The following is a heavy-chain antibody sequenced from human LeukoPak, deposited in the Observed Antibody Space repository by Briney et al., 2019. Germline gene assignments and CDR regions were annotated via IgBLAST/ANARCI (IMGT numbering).Heavy chain of an antibody. D-gene: IGHD3-22*01. V-gene: IGHV4-34*01. Sequence: SETLSLTCAVYSESFIGYYWSWIRQPPGKGLEWIGSIYYSGTTYYNPSLKSRVTISVDTSKNQFSLKLSSVTAADTAVYYCARFYDSSGYYYGDDAFDIWGQGTMVTVSS. CDR2: IYYSGTT. J-gene: IGHJ3*02. CDR3: ARFYDSSGYYYGDDAFDI. CDR1: SESFIGYY.